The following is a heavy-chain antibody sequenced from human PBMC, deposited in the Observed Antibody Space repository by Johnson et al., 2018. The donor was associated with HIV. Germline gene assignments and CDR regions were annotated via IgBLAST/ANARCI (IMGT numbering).Heavy chain of an antibody. CDR3: AKDRNWGASGAFDI. J-gene: IGHJ3*02. V-gene: IGHV3-74*01. CDR2: INNDGSST. Sequence: VQLVESGGGVVQPGRSLRLSCAASGFPFSSYWMHWVRQAPGKGLVWVSRINNDGSSTTYADSVKGRFTISRDNSKNTLFLQMNSLRAEDTALYYCAKDRNWGASGAFDIWGQGTMVTVSS. CDR1: GFPFSSYW. D-gene: IGHD7-27*01.